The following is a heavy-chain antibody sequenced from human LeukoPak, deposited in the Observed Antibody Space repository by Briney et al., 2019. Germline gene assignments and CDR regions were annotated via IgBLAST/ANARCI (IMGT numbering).Heavy chain of an antibody. J-gene: IGHJ4*02. Sequence: SETLSLTCTVSGGSISSGSYYWSWIRQPAGKGLEWIGRIYTSGYTNYNPSLKSRVTISVDMSKNQFSLKLSSATAADTAVYYCAREQGVLDYWGQGALVTVSS. CDR3: AREQGVLDY. D-gene: IGHD6-6*01. CDR1: GGSISSGSYY. V-gene: IGHV4-61*02. CDR2: IYTSGYT.